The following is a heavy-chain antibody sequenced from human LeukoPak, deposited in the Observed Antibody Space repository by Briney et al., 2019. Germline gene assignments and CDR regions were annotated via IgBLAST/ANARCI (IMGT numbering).Heavy chain of an antibody. V-gene: IGHV4-39*07. J-gene: IGHJ4*02. CDR3: ARVLDGPLDY. CDR1: GGSISSSSYY. CDR2: IYYSGST. Sequence: KTSETLSLTCTVSGGSISSSSYYWGWIRQPPGKGLEWIGSIYYSGSTYYNPSLKSRVTKSVDTSKNQFSLKLSSVTAADTAVYYCARVLDGPLDYWGQGTLVTVSS. D-gene: IGHD3-10*01.